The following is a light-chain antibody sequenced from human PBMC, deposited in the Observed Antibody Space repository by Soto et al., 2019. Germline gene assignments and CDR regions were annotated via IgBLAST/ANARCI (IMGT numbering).Light chain of an antibody. J-gene: IGLJ2*01. V-gene: IGLV2-23*01. CDR1: SRDVGNYNL. CDR2: EDT. Sequence: QSALTQPASVSGSRGQSITISCTGTSRDVGNYNLVSWYQQYPGKAPKLMIYEDTKRPSGVSHRFSGSKSGNTASLTISGLQPEDEARYDCCSYAGSSTVIFGGGTKLTVL. CDR3: CSYAGSSTVI.